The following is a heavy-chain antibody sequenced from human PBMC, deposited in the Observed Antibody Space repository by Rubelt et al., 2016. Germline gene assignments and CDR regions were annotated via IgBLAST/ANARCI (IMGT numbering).Heavy chain of an antibody. CDR2: INHSGST. V-gene: IGHV4-34*01. J-gene: IGHJ3*02. Sequence: QVQLQQWGAGLLKPSETLSLTCAVYGGSFSGYYWSWIRQAPGKGLEWIGEINHSGSTNYNPSLKSRAAISVDTSKNQFSLRLTSVTAADTAVYYCARSCIGGACYVPGAFDIWGRGTMVTVSS. CDR3: ARSCIGGACYVPGAFDI. CDR1: GGSFSGYY. D-gene: IGHD2-15*01.